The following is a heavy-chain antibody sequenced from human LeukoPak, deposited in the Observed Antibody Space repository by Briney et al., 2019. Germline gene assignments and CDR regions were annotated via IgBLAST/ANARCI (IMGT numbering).Heavy chain of an antibody. Sequence: GGSLRLSCAASGFTFSSYAMSWVRQAPGKGLEWGSAISGSGGSTYYADSVKGRFTISRDNSKNTLYLQMNSLRAEDTAVYYCAKEYRYCSSTSCYYFDYWGQGTLVTVSS. CDR2: ISGSGGST. V-gene: IGHV3-23*01. J-gene: IGHJ4*02. CDR1: GFTFSSYA. D-gene: IGHD2-2*01. CDR3: AKEYRYCSSTSCYYFDY.